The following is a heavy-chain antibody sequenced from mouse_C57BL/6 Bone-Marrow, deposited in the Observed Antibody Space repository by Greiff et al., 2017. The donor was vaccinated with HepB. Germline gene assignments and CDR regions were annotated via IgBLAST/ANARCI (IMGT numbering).Heavy chain of an antibody. Sequence: VQLQQSGAELVRPGASVTLSCKASGYTFPDYEMHWVKQTPVHGLEWIGAIDPETGGTAYNQKFKGKAILTADKSSSTAYMELRSLTSEDSAVYYCTRGPTVVEDYYAMDYWGQVTSVTVSS. V-gene: IGHV1-15*01. D-gene: IGHD1-1*01. CDR3: TRGPTVVEDYYAMDY. CDR2: IDPETGGT. J-gene: IGHJ4*01. CDR1: GYTFPDYE.